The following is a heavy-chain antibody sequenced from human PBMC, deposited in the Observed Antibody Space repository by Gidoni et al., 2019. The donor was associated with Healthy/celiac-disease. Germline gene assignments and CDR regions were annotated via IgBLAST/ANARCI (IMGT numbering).Heavy chain of an antibody. CDR3: ARVPLRGRYFDWLSRRDYYYGMDV. D-gene: IGHD3-9*01. J-gene: IGHJ6*02. CDR1: GFTFSSYA. V-gene: IGHV3-30-3*01. CDR2: ISYDGSNK. Sequence: QVQLVESGGGVVQPGRSLRLSCAASGFTFSSYAMPWVRQAPGKGLEWVAVISYDGSNKYDADYVKGRFTISRDNSKNTLYLQMNSLRAEDTAVYYCARVPLRGRYFDWLSRRDYYYGMDVWGQGTTVTVSS.